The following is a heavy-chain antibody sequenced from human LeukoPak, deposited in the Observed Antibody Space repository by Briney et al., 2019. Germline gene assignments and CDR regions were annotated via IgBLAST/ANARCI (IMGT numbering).Heavy chain of an antibody. CDR2: ISSYNGNT. V-gene: IGHV1-18*04. D-gene: IGHD2-15*01. Sequence: ASVKVSCKASGYMFNAYGISWVRQAPGQGLEWMGWISSYNGNTNYPQKFQGRATVTTDTSTTTAYMELTSLTSDDTAMYYCAREVILNAAYCSDCNSGQFFDHWGQGTLVTVSS. CDR3: AREVILNAAYCSDCNSGQFFDH. J-gene: IGHJ4*02. CDR1: GYMFNAYG.